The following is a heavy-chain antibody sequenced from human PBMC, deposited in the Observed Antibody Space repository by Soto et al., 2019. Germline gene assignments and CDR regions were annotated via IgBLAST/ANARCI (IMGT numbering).Heavy chain of an antibody. V-gene: IGHV3-23*01. Sequence: EVQLLESGGGLVQPGGSLRLSCAASGFTFSAYAMSWVRQAPGKGLEWVSSINVDDSTYYADSAKGRFTISRDNSKGTLFLELSSVRAEDTATFYCAKNYYFDHWGQGTLVTVSS. J-gene: IGHJ4*02. CDR1: GFTFSAYA. CDR2: INVDDST. CDR3: AKNYYFDH.